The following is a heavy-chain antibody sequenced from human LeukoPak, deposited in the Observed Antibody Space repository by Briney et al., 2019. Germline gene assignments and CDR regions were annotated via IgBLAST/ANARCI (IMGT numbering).Heavy chain of an antibody. V-gene: IGHV3-53*01. CDR2: IYSGGTT. Sequence: GRSLRLSCAASGFTVSSSYMSWVRQAPGKGLEWVSIIYSGGTTYYADSVRGRFTISRDNSRNTLHLQMNSLRAEDTAVYYCARDMGGDSNGYSAYWGQGTLVTVSS. CDR3: ARDMGGDSNGYSAY. CDR1: GFTVSSSY. D-gene: IGHD3-22*01. J-gene: IGHJ4*02.